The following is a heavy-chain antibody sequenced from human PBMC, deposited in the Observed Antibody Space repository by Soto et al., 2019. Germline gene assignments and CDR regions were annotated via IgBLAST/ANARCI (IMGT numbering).Heavy chain of an antibody. CDR2: VTYEENEI. J-gene: IGHJ4*02. D-gene: IGHD5-12*01. Sequence: QVQLVESGGGEIQPGRSLRLSCAASGFTFSSCGMHWVRRAPGKGLEWVAVVTYEENEIHYADSVKGRFTISRDNSKNMVYLEMDSLRVEDTAVYYCVKEQSSGYWRTADYWGQGTLITVSS. V-gene: IGHV3-30*18. CDR3: VKEQSSGYWRTADY. CDR1: GFTFSSCG.